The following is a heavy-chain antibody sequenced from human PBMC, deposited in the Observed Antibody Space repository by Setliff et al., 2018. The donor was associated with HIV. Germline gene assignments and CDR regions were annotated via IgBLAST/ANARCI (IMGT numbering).Heavy chain of an antibody. CDR2: INPSGGST. CDR1: GYTFTSYY. CDR3: ATKLYCTNGVCLDAFDI. V-gene: IGHV1-46*01. Sequence: ASVKVSCKASGYTFTSYYMHWVRQAPGQGLEWMGVINPSGGSTSYAQKFQGRVTMTRGTSSGTVYMELTRLRSDDTAVYYCATKLYCTNGVCLDAFDIWGQGTMVTVSS. D-gene: IGHD2-8*01. J-gene: IGHJ3*02.